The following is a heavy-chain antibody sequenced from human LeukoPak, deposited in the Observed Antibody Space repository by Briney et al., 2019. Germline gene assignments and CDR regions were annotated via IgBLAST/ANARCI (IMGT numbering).Heavy chain of an antibody. Sequence: PSETLSLTCTVCGRSISSYYWSWMRQPPAKGLEWSGYNYYSGRPNYNPSHKSRVTTTVDTSKNLFSLKLSSVTAADTAVYYCARGLTAWFGINAFDIWGQGTMVTVSS. D-gene: IGHD3-10*01. CDR1: GRSISSYY. CDR3: ARGLTAWFGINAFDI. V-gene: IGHV4-59*12. J-gene: IGHJ3*02. CDR2: NYYSGRP.